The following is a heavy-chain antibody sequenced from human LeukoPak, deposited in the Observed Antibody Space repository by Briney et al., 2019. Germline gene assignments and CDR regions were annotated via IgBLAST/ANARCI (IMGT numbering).Heavy chain of an antibody. CDR1: GYTFTSYG. CDR3: ARPKYYSDGGGNYYVSWYFDY. J-gene: IGHJ4*02. Sequence: GASVKVSCKASGYTFTSYGISWVRRAPGQGLEWMGWISTNGNTNYVQKLQGRVTMTTDTSTSTAYMELRSLRSDDTAVYYCARPKYYSDGGGNYYVSWYFDYWGQGTLVTVSS. D-gene: IGHD3-22*01. CDR2: ISTNGNT. V-gene: IGHV1-18*01.